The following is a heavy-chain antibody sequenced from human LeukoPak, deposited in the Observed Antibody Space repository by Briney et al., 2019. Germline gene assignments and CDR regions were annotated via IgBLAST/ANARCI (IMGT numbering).Heavy chain of an antibody. Sequence: SQTLSLTCTVSGGSISSGSYYWSWIRQPAGKGLEWIGRIYTSGSTNYNPSLKSRVTIPVDTSKNQFSLKLSSVTAADTAVYYCAGYDFWSGLDYWGQGTLVTVSS. CDR3: AGYDFWSGLDY. V-gene: IGHV4-61*02. CDR1: GGSISSGSYY. CDR2: IYTSGST. J-gene: IGHJ4*02. D-gene: IGHD3-3*01.